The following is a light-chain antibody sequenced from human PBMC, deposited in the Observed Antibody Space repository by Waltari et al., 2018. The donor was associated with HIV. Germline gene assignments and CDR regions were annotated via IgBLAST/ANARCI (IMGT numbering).Light chain of an antibody. V-gene: IGKV1-5*03. J-gene: IGKJ1*01. CDR1: QSISSW. CDR2: KAS. CDR3: QQYNSYSRT. Sequence: DIQLTHSRSTLSASVGDRVPITCWASQSISSWLAWYPQKPGKAPKLLIYKASSLESGVPSRFSGSGSGTEFTLTISSLQPDDFATYYCQQYNSYSRTFGQGTKVEIK.